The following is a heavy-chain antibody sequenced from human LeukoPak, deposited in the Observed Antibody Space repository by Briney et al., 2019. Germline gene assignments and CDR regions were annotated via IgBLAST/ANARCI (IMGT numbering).Heavy chain of an antibody. CDR1: GYTFTGYY. V-gene: IGHV1-2*02. CDR3: ARGPDSSGYYYGY. J-gene: IGHJ4*02. D-gene: IGHD3-22*01. CDR2: INPNSGGT. Sequence: ASVNVSCTASGYTFTGYYMHWVRQAPGQGLEWMGWINPNSGGTNYAQKFQGRVTMTRDTSISTAYMELSRLRSDDTAVYYCARGPDSSGYYYGYWGQGTLVTVSS.